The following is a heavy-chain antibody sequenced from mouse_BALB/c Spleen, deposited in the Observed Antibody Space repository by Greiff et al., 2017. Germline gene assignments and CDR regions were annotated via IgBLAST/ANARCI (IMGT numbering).Heavy chain of an antibody. J-gene: IGHJ3*01. CDR1: GYTFTDYN. D-gene: IGHD2-4*01. CDR2: IYPYNGGT. CDR3: ARSTMITTVAY. Sequence: VQLQQSGPELVKPGASVKISCKASGYTFTDYNMHWVKQSHGKSLEWIGYIYPYNGGTGYNQKFKSKATLTVDNSSSTAYMELRSLTSEDSAVYYCARSTMITTVAYWGQGTLVTVSA. V-gene: IGHV1S29*02.